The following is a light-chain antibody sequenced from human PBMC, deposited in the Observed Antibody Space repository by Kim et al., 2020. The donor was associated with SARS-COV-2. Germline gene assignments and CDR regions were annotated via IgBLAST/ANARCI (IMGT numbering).Light chain of an antibody. J-gene: IGKJ1*01. CDR1: QSVSSSY. V-gene: IGKV3-20*01. CDR3: QQYGSSPPWT. CDR2: GAS. Sequence: PAERATLSCRASQSVSSSYLAWYQQKPGQDPRLLIYGASSRATGIPDRFSGSGSGTDFTLTISRLEPEDFAVYYCQQYGSSPPWTFGQGTKVEIK.